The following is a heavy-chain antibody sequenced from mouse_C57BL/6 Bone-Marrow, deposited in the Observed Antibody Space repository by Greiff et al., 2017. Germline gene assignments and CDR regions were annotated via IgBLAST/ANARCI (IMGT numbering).Heavy chain of an antibody. CDR1: GYTFTSYG. CDR3: ARCDGWLLLFAY. V-gene: IGHV1-81*01. J-gene: IGHJ3*01. D-gene: IGHD2-3*01. Sequence: VQLQQSGAELARPGASVKLSCKASGYTFTSYGISWVKQRTGQGLEWIGEIYPRSGNTYYNEKFKGKATLTADKSSSTAYMELRSLTSEDSAVYFCARCDGWLLLFAYWGQGTLVTVSA. CDR2: IYPRSGNT.